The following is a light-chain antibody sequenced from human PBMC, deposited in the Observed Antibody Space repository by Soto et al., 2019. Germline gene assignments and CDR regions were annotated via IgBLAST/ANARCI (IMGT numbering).Light chain of an antibody. CDR3: QQYYTSPTWT. J-gene: IGKJ1*01. V-gene: IGKV4-1*01. Sequence: DIVMTQSPASLAVSLGERATINCKSSQSILYSSNNKNYLAWYQQKPGQPPKLLIYWASTRESGVPDRFSGSGSGTDFTLTISSLQAEDVAVYHCQQYYTSPTWTFGQGTKVEIK. CDR1: QSILYSSNNKNY. CDR2: WAS.